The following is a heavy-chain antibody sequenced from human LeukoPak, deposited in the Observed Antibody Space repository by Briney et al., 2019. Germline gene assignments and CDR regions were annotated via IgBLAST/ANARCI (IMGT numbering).Heavy chain of an antibody. CDR2: ISTYNGNT. J-gene: IGHJ3*02. CDR1: GYTFTSHG. Sequence: GASVKVSCKASGYTFTSHGLSWVRQAPRQGLEWMGWISTYNGNTNYPQKFQGRVTMTTDTSTTTDYMELTSLRSDDTALYYCARDREIYRSSVSPFTAFDIWGQGTMVTVSS. D-gene: IGHD3-16*02. V-gene: IGHV1-18*01. CDR3: ARDREIYRSSVSPFTAFDI.